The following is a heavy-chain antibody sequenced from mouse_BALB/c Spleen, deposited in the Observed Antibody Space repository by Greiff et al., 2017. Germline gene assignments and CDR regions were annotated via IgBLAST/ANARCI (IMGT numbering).Heavy chain of an antibody. V-gene: IGHV5-6-5*01. CDR3: ARGNYGSPHYYAMDY. CDR1: GFTFSSYA. Sequence: EVQLVESGGGLVKPGGSLKLSCAASGFTFSSYAMSWVRQTPEKRLEWVASISSGGSTYYPDSVKGRFTISRDNARNILYLQMSSLRSEDTAMYYCARGNYGSPHYYAMDYWGQGTSVTVSS. CDR2: ISSGGST. D-gene: IGHD1-1*01. J-gene: IGHJ4*01.